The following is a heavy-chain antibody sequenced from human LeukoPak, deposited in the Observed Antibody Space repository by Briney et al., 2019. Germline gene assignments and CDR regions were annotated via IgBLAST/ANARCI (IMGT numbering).Heavy chain of an antibody. Sequence: GGSLRLSCAASGFTFTTYWMSWVRQAPGKGLEWVANIKPDGSEKYYVDSVKGRFTISRDNAKNSLYLQMNSLRAEDTAVYYCARGERVAARGDAFDIWGQGTMVTVSS. J-gene: IGHJ3*02. CDR1: GFTFTTYW. D-gene: IGHD2-15*01. CDR2: IKPDGSEK. CDR3: ARGERVAARGDAFDI. V-gene: IGHV3-7*03.